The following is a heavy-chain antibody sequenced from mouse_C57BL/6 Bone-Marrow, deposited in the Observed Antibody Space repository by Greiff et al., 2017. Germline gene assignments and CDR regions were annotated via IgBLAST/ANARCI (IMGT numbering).Heavy chain of an antibody. Sequence: DVKLVESEGGLVQPGSSMKLSCTASGFTFSDYYMAWVRQVPEKGLEWVANINYDGSSTYYLDSLKSRFIISIDNAKNILYLQMSSLKSEDTATYYCARGYGSSLYAMDYWGQGTSVTVSS. J-gene: IGHJ4*01. V-gene: IGHV5-16*01. CDR1: GFTFSDYY. D-gene: IGHD1-1*01. CDR2: INYDGSST. CDR3: ARGYGSSLYAMDY.